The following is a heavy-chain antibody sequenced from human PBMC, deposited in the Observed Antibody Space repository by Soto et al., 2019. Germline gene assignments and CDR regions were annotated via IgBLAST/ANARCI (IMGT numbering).Heavy chain of an antibody. J-gene: IGHJ5*02. CDR1: GFSLSNAGLG. CDR2: IFSNDEK. Sequence: QVTVKESGPVLVKPTETLTLTCTVSGFSLSNAGLGVSWIRQPPGKALEWLAHIFSNDEKSYSTSLKSRLTTSXDXXKSQVVLIMTNMDPVDTATYYCASAYSTSWYWFDPWGQGTQVTVSS. D-gene: IGHD6-13*01. CDR3: ASAYSTSWYWFDP. V-gene: IGHV2-26*01.